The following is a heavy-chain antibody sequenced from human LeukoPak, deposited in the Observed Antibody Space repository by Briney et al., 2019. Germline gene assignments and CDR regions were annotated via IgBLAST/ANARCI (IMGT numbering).Heavy chain of an antibody. CDR2: ISSSGRTI. CDR1: GFTFNTSN. CDR3: ARVETPTFYDAFGL. Sequence: PGGSLRLSCAASGFTFNTSNMNWVRQAPGKGLEWISYISSSGRTIYYADSVKGRFTISRDNAKDSLFLRMNSLRDEDTAVYYCARVETPTFYDAFGLWGQGTMVTVSS. J-gene: IGHJ3*01. V-gene: IGHV3-48*02. D-gene: IGHD2/OR15-2a*01.